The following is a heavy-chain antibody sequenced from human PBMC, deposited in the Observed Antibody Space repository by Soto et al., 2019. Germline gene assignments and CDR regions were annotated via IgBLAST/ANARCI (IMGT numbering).Heavy chain of an antibody. J-gene: IGHJ5*02. CDR2: MNPNSGNT. V-gene: IGHV1-8*01. Sequence: QVQLVQSGAEVKKPGASVKVSCKASGYTFTTYDINWVRQATGQGLEWMGWMNPNSGNTGYAQKFQGRVTMTRNTSISTAYMELSSLRSEDTAVYYCARGRNPNTPRLQSDNWFDPWGQGTLVTVSS. D-gene: IGHD4-4*01. CDR1: GYTFTTYD. CDR3: ARGRNPNTPRLQSDNWFDP.